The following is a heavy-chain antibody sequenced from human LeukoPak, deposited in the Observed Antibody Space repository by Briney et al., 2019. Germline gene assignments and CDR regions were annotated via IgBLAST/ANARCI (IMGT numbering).Heavy chain of an antibody. V-gene: IGHV1-69*01. J-gene: IGHJ3*02. CDR2: IIPIFGTA. D-gene: IGHD2-15*01. CDR1: GGTFSSYA. CDR3: ARVGSGSDAFDI. Sequence: GASVKVSCKATGGTFSSYAISWVRQAPGQGLEWMGGIIPIFGTANYAQKFQGRVTITADESTSTAYMELSSLRSEDTAVYYCARVGSGSDAFDIWGQGTMVTVSS.